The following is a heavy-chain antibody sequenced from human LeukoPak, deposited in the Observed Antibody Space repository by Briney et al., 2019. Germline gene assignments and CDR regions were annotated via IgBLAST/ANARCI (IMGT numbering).Heavy chain of an antibody. Sequence: GGPLRLSCAASGFSFSSYAMSWVRQAPGKGLEWVSTFSGTSSTSYADAVKGRVTISRDNSKNTLYLQLNSLRAEDTGIYYCAKLRQWQPQRYFFEYWGQGALVSV. CDR2: FSGTSST. V-gene: IGHV3-23*01. CDR3: AKLRQWQPQRYFFEY. J-gene: IGHJ4*02. CDR1: GFSFSSYA. D-gene: IGHD6-19*01.